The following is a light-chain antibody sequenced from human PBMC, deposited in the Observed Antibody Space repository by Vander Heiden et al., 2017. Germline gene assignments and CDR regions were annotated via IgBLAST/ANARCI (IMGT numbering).Light chain of an antibody. CDR3: CSYAGSYPVV. V-gene: IGLV2-11*01. Sequence: QSALTQPRSVSGPPGQPVTISCTGTSSDVGGYNYVSWYQQQPGKSPRLMIYDVSKRPSGVPDRFSGSKSGNTASLTISGLQAEDEADYYCCSYAGSYPVVFGGGTKLTVL. CDR1: SSDVGGYNY. J-gene: IGLJ2*01. CDR2: DVS.